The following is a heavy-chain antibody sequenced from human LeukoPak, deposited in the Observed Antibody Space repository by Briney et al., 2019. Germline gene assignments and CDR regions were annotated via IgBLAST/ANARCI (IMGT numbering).Heavy chain of an antibody. V-gene: IGHV7-4-1*02. J-gene: IGHJ5*02. CDR3: AREIYGSGSKRFDP. D-gene: IGHD3-10*01. CDR1: GYTFTSYA. Sequence: ASVKVSCKASGYTFTSYAMNWVRQAPGQGLEWMGWINTNTGNPTYAQGFTGRFVFSLDTSVSTAYLQISSPKAEDTAVYYCAREIYGSGSKRFDPWGQGTLVTVSS. CDR2: INTNTGNP.